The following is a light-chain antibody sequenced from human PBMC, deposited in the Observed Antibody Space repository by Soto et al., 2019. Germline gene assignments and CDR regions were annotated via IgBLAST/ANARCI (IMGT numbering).Light chain of an antibody. Sequence: DIQMTQSPSSLSASVGDRVTITCQASQDISNYLNWYRQKPGKAPKLLIYDASNLETGVPSRFSGSGSGTDFTFTISSLQPEDVATYFCQQFDNLPTFGGGTKVDIK. CDR1: QDISNY. CDR2: DAS. CDR3: QQFDNLPT. V-gene: IGKV1-33*01. J-gene: IGKJ4*01.